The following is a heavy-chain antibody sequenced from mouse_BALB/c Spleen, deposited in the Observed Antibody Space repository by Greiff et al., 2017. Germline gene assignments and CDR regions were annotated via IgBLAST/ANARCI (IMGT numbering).Heavy chain of an antibody. D-gene: IGHD2-4*01. V-gene: IGHV1S56*01. Sequence: QVQLQQSGPELVKPGASVRISCKASGYTFTSYYIHGVKQRPGQGLERIGWIYPGNVNTKYNEKFKGKATLTADKSSSTAYMQLSSLTSEDSAVYFCARDDYDPFAYWGQGTLVTVSA. CDR2: IYPGNVNT. J-gene: IGHJ3*01. CDR1: GYTFTSYY. CDR3: ARDDYDPFAY.